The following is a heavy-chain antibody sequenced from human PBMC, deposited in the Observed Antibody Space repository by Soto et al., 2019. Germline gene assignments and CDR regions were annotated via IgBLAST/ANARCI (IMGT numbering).Heavy chain of an antibody. CDR1: GFSISTHA. CDR2: FSGRSGDT. D-gene: IGHD6-19*01. J-gene: IGHJ4*02. CDR3: ARDSSAWPNYFDS. V-gene: IGHV3-23*01. Sequence: GGSLRLSCVASGFSISTHALTWVRQAPGKGLEWVSSFSGRSGDTYYAASVKGRFTISGDSSKNTVILQMNNLRADDTALYYCARDSSAWPNYFDSWGQGIQVAVSS.